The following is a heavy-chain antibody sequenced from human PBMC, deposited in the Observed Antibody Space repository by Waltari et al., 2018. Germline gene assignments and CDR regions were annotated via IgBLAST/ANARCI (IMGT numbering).Heavy chain of an antibody. Sequence: EVQLVESGGGLVQPGRSLSLSCTASGFTFGDYAMSWVRQAPGQGLEWVGFIRSKAYGGTTEYAASVKGRFTISRDDSKSIAYLQMNSLKTEDTAVYYCTRAGYSRRMTTVTKHDYWGQGTLVTVSS. V-gene: IGHV3-49*04. CDR3: TRAGYSRRMTTVTKHDY. CDR2: IRSKAYGGTT. D-gene: IGHD4-17*01. J-gene: IGHJ4*02. CDR1: GFTFGDYA.